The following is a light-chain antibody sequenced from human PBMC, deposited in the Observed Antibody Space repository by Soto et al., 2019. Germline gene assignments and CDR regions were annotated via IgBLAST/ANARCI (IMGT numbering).Light chain of an antibody. CDR3: QQRSNWPLT. CDR1: QSVTNSY. V-gene: IGKV3-11*01. CDR2: DSS. J-gene: IGKJ4*01. Sequence: EIVMTQSPVTLSVSPGERATLSCRASQSVTNSYLAWYQQKPGQAPRLLIHDSSDRATGIPARFSGSGSGTDFTLTISSLEPEDVAVYYCQQRSNWPLTFGGGTRVEI.